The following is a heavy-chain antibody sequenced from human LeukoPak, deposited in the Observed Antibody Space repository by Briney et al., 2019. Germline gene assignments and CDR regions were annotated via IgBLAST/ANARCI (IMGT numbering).Heavy chain of an antibody. V-gene: IGHV3-9*01. J-gene: IGHJ6*03. Sequence: GGSLRLSCAASGFTFDDYAMHWVRQAPGKGLEWASGISWNSGSIGYADSVKGRFTISRDNAKNSLYLQMNSLRAEDTALYYCAKLSGSSSTSYYYYYMDVWGKGTTVTVSS. CDR2: ISWNSGSI. CDR3: AKLSGSSSTSYYYYYMDV. D-gene: IGHD2-2*01. CDR1: GFTFDDYA.